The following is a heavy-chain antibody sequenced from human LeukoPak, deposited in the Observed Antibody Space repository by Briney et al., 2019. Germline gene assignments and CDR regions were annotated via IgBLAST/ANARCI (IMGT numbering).Heavy chain of an antibody. J-gene: IGHJ4*02. V-gene: IGHV1-69*04. D-gene: IGHD6-19*01. CDR3: ARDEGIAVAGVFDY. Sequence: SVKLSCTASGGTVSSYAISWVRQAPGQRPEWSVRSIPIFGIANYAQKFQGRVTITADKSTSTAYMELSSLRSEDTAVYYCARDEGIAVAGVFDYWGQGTLVTVSS. CDR1: GGTVSSYA. CDR2: SIPIFGIA.